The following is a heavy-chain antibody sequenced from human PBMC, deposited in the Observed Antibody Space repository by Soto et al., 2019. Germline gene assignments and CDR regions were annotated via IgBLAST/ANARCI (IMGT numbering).Heavy chain of an antibody. CDR3: ARGGTFAYDTSGYYVY. CDR1: GYTFSAYY. D-gene: IGHD3-22*01. V-gene: IGHV1-2*02. Sequence: GGSVKVSCKTSGYTFSAYYMHCVRQAPGQGLEWMGWINPKSGGTLYAQKFQGRVTMTRDTSISTAYMELSRLRSDDTAVYYCARGGTFAYDTSGYYVYWGQGTLVTVSS. CDR2: INPKSGGT. J-gene: IGHJ4*02.